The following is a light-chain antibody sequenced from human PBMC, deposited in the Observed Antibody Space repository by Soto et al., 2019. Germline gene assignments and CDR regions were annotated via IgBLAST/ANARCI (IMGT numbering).Light chain of an antibody. CDR2: GAS. J-gene: IGKJ1*01. Sequence: IMLKQSPGALSVSPGERATLSCKASQSVSSSYLAWYKQKPGQAPRLLIYGASSRATGIPDRFSGSGSGTDFTLTISRLEPEDFAVFYCQQYGSSPRTFGQGTKVDIK. CDR3: QQYGSSPRT. CDR1: QSVSSSY. V-gene: IGKV3-20*01.